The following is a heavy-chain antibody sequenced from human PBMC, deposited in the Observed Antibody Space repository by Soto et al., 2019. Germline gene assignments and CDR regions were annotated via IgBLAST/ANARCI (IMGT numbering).Heavy chain of an antibody. Sequence: GGSLRLSCAASGFTFSSYAMSLVRQAPGKGLEWVSAISGSGGSTYYADSVKGRFTISRDNSKNTLYLQMNSLRAEDTAVYYCAKDYYYGSGSYYAPTRAGYYGMDVWGQGTTVTVSS. CDR1: GFTFSSYA. J-gene: IGHJ6*02. D-gene: IGHD3-10*01. CDR2: ISGSGGST. V-gene: IGHV3-23*01. CDR3: AKDYYYGSGSYYAPTRAGYYGMDV.